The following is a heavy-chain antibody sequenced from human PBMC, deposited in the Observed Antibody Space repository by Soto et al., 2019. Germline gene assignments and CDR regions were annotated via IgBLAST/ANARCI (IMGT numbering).Heavy chain of an antibody. CDR3: ARARVLNYDILTGYFRFYYYYYMDV. D-gene: IGHD3-9*01. V-gene: IGHV4-34*01. Sequence: NPSETLSLTCAVYGGSFSGYYWSWIRQPPGKGLEWIGEINHSGSTNYNPSLKSRVTISVDTSKNQFSLKLSSVTAADTAVYYCARARVLNYDILTGYFRFYYYYYMDVWGKGTTVTVSS. CDR1: GGSFSGYY. CDR2: INHSGST. J-gene: IGHJ6*03.